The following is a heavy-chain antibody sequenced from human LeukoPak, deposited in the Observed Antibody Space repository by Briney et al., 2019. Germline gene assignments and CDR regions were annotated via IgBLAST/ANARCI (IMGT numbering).Heavy chain of an antibody. J-gene: IGHJ4*02. V-gene: IGHV3-74*01. Sequence: GGSLRLSCAASGFTFSSYWMHWVRQAPGKGLLWVSRINSDGSSTSYADSVKGRFTISRDNAKNTLYLQMNSLRAEDTAVYYCVRDGRPGAAAGLYFDYWGQGTLVTVSS. CDR1: GFTFSSYW. CDR2: INSDGSST. D-gene: IGHD6-13*01. CDR3: VRDGRPGAAAGLYFDY.